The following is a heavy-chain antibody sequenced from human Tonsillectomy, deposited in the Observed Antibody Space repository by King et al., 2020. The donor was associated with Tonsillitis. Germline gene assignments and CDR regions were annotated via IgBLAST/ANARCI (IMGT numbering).Heavy chain of an antibody. CDR1: GYTFTSYA. D-gene: IGHD2-2*01. CDR2: ISVYNGNT. V-gene: IGHV1-18*01. J-gene: IGHJ2*01. Sequence: QLVQSGAEVKKPGASVKVSCKASGYTFTSYAISWVRQAPGQGLEWMGWISVYNGNTNYAQKLQGRITMTTDTSTSTAYMELKSLRSDDTAVYYCAREYCSSTNCDAWYFDLWGRGTLAT. CDR3: AREYCSSTNCDAWYFDL.